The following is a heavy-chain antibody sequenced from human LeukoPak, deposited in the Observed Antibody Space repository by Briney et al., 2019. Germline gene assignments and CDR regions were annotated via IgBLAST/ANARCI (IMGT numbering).Heavy chain of an antibody. CDR1: GFTFSSYA. J-gene: IGHJ4*02. CDR3: AKDGIAARPYYFDY. V-gene: IGHV3-23*01. Sequence: GGSLRLSCAASGFTFSSYAMSWVRQAPGKGLEWVSAISGSGGSTYYEDSGKGRVTISRDNSKNTLYLQMNSLRAEDTAVYYCAKDGIAARPYYFDYWGQGTLVTVSS. D-gene: IGHD6-6*01. CDR2: ISGSGGST.